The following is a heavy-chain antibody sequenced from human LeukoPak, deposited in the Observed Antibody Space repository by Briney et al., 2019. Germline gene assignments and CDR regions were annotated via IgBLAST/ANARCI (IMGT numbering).Heavy chain of an antibody. Sequence: SGGPLRLSCAASGLNFRAYGMSWVRQAPGKGLEWVSTISGSGDSTYHADSVKGRFTISRDNSKNTLSLQMNSLRAEDTAVYFCARDYFGSGTYYPYQYYGMDVWGQGTTVTVSS. J-gene: IGHJ6*02. CDR2: ISGSGDST. V-gene: IGHV3-23*01. D-gene: IGHD3-10*01. CDR3: ARDYFGSGTYYPYQYYGMDV. CDR1: GLNFRAYG.